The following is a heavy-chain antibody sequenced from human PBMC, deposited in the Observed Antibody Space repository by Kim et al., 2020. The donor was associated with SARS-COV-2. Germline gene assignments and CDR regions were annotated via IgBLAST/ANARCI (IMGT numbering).Heavy chain of an antibody. D-gene: IGHD6-19*01. CDR2: ISYSGST. V-gene: IGHV4-59*01. Sequence: WIRQPPGKGLEWIGYISYSGSTNYNPSLKSRVTISVDTSKNQFSLKLSSVTAADTAVYYCARVPSSDSSGWYDYYYMDVWGKGTTVTVSS. CDR3: ARVPSSDSSGWYDYYYMDV. J-gene: IGHJ6*03.